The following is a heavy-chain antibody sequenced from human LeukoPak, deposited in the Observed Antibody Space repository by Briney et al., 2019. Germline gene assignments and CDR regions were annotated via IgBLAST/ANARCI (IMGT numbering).Heavy chain of an antibody. CDR3: ARHARGEDFDY. CDR1: GGSISSSSNY. J-gene: IGHJ4*02. Sequence: PSETLSLTCTVSGGSISSSSNYWGWIRQPPWKGLEWIGYIYYTGSTDYNPSLKSRVTMSVDTSKNQFSLKLSSVTAADTAVYYCARHARGEDFDYWGQGTLVTVSS. CDR2: IYYTGST. D-gene: IGHD3-16*01. V-gene: IGHV4-39*01.